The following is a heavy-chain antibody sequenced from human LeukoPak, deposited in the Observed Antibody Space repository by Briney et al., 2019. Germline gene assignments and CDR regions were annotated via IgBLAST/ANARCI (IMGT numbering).Heavy chain of an antibody. D-gene: IGHD3-10*01. CDR3: ARVSSGSDYFHYYFDF. CDR1: GGSISSSSYY. Sequence: SETLSLTCTVSGGSISSSSYYWGWIRQPPGKGLEWIGSIYYSGSTYYNPSLKSRVAISVDTSKNQFSLKLSSVTAADTAVYYCARVSSGSDYFHYYFDFWGQGTLVTVSS. CDR2: IYYSGST. V-gene: IGHV4-39*01. J-gene: IGHJ4*02.